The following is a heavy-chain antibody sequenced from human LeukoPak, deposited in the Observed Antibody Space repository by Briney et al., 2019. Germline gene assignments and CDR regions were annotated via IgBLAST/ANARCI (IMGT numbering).Heavy chain of an antibody. V-gene: IGHV4-30-4*08. Sequence: SETLSLTCTVSGGSISSGDYYWSWIRQPPGKGLEWIGYSYYSGSTYYNPSLKSRVTISVDTSKSQFSLKLTSVTAADTAVYYCARDLRYSSSLFDYWGQGTLVTVSS. CDR3: ARDLRYSSSLFDY. J-gene: IGHJ4*02. CDR1: GGSISSGDYY. D-gene: IGHD6-6*01. CDR2: SYYSGST.